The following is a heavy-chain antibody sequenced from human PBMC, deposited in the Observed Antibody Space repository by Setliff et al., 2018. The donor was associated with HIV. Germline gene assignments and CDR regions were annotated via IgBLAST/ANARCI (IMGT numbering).Heavy chain of an antibody. Sequence: LSLTCTVSGVSINSHYWSWIRQPPGKGLEWIGYIYTSGSTNFNPSLKSRGTISVDTSKNQFSLKLNSVTAADTAVYYCARHGDYNFWSGYYFDFWGQGTLVTVS. J-gene: IGHJ4*02. D-gene: IGHD3-3*01. CDR3: ARHGDYNFWSGYYFDF. V-gene: IGHV4-4*09. CDR2: IYTSGST. CDR1: GVSINSHY.